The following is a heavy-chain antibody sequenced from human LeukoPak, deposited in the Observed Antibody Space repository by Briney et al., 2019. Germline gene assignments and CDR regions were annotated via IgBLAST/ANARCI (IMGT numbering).Heavy chain of an antibody. Sequence: ASVTVSRKASGYTFTGYYMHWVRQAPGQGLEWMGWINPNSGGTNYAQKFQGRVTMTRDTSISTAYMELSRLRSDDTAVYYCARDITTVTTGWYFDLWGRGTLVTVSS. CDR2: INPNSGGT. CDR3: ARDITTVTTGWYFDL. J-gene: IGHJ2*01. V-gene: IGHV1-2*02. D-gene: IGHD4-17*01. CDR1: GYTFTGYY.